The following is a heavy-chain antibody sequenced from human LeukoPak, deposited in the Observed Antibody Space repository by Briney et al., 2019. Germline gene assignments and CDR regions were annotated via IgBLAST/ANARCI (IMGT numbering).Heavy chain of an antibody. CDR3: ARDQELWPSDAFDI. CDR1: GFAFSSYW. J-gene: IGHJ3*02. Sequence: GGSLRLSCAASGFAFSSYWMSWVRQAPGKGLEWVANIKQDGSEKYYVDSVKGRFTISRDNAKNSLYLQMNSLRAEDTAVYYCARDQELWPSDAFDIWGQGTTVTVSS. V-gene: IGHV3-7*03. CDR2: IKQDGSEK. D-gene: IGHD5-18*01.